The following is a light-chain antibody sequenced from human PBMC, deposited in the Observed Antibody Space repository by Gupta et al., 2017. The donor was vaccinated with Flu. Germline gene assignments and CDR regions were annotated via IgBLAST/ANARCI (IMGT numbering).Light chain of an antibody. CDR2: AAS. CDR3: QHRHYLPCT. CDR1: QRISSY. Sequence: PSSLSASVGDRVTITCRPSQRISSYLNWYQQKPGKAPKLLIYAASTVKSGVPSRFSGSGSGTDFTLTISRRQPEDFAIYYCQHRHYLPCTFGQGTKMDIK. V-gene: IGKV1-39*01. J-gene: IGKJ2*02.